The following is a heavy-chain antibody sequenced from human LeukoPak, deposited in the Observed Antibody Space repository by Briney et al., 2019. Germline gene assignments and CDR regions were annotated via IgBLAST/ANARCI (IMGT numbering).Heavy chain of an antibody. V-gene: IGHV3-33*01. J-gene: IGHJ4*02. Sequence: PGKSLRLSCAASGFTFGGYGMHWVRQAPGKGLEGVAVIWYDGSNKYYADSVKGRFTISRDSSKNTLYLQMNILRAEDTAVYYCVRDQNFYFDYWGQGTLVTVSS. CDR2: IWYDGSNK. CDR3: VRDQNFYFDY. D-gene: IGHD1-7*01. CDR1: GFTFGGYG.